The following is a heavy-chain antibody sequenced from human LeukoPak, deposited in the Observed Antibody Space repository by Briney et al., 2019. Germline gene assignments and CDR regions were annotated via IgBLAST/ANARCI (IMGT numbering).Heavy chain of an antibody. D-gene: IGHD3-3*01. CDR3: ARGLLRSFDY. Sequence: SVKVSCKASGGTFSSYAISWVQQAPGQGLEWMGGIVPIFGTANYAQKFQGRVTITADESTSTAYTELSSLRSEDTAVYYCARGLLRSFDYWGQGTLVTVSS. J-gene: IGHJ4*02. CDR2: IVPIFGTA. V-gene: IGHV1-69*13. CDR1: GGTFSSYA.